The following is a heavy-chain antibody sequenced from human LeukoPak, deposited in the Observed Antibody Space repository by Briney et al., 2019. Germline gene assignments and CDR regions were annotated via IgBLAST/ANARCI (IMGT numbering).Heavy chain of an antibody. CDR1: GGSISSYY. V-gene: IGHV4-59*08. D-gene: IGHD6-19*01. CDR2: IYYSGST. CDR3: ARHGGSGWSDFDH. Sequence: TSETLSLTCTVSGGSISSYYWSWIRQPPGKGLEWIGYIYYSGSTNYNPSLKSRVTISADTSKNQFSLKLSSATAADTAVYYCARHGGSGWSDFDHWGQGTLVSVSS. J-gene: IGHJ4*02.